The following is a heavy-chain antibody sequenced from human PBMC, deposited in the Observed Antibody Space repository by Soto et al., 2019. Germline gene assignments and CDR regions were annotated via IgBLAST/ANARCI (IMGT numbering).Heavy chain of an antibody. J-gene: IGHJ5*02. V-gene: IGHV3-74*01. Sequence: EVQLVESGGGLVQPGGSLRLSCAASGFTFRSYWMHWVRQAPGKGLVWVSCISGDGITTYAESVKGRFTISRDNAKNTLYLQMNSLRVEDTAVYYCARQRPDNSNYCGWFDPWGQGTLVTVFS. D-gene: IGHD4-4*01. CDR3: ARQRPDNSNYCGWFDP. CDR1: GFTFRSYW. CDR2: ISGDGIT.